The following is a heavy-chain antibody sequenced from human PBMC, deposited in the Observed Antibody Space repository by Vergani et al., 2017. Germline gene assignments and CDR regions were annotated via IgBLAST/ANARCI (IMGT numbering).Heavy chain of an antibody. CDR3: ARDWQGAVAFDY. CDR1: GFTFSSSG. V-gene: IGHV3-21*05. D-gene: IGHD6-19*01. CDR2: ISSSSSYI. J-gene: IGHJ4*02. Sequence: EVQLVESGGGLVQPGGSLRLSCAASGFTFSSSGMNWVRQAPGKGLEWVSYISSSSSYIYYADSVKGRFTISRDNAKNSLYLQMNSLRAEDTAVYYCARDWQGAVAFDYWGQGTLVTVSS.